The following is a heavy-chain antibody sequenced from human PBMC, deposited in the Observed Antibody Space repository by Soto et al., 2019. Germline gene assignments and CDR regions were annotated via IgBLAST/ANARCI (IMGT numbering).Heavy chain of an antibody. CDR2: IIPIFGTA. CDR3: ARDGVGAVTGVLGY. V-gene: IGHV1-69*01. CDR1: GGTFNTYA. Sequence: QVQLVRSGAEVKKPGSSVKVSCKSSGGTFNTYAISWVRQAPGQGLEWMGGIIPIFGTANYAQKFQGRVTLTADDSTSTAYMELSSLTSEDTAVYYCARDGVGAVTGVLGYWGQGTLVTVSS. J-gene: IGHJ4*02. D-gene: IGHD6-19*01.